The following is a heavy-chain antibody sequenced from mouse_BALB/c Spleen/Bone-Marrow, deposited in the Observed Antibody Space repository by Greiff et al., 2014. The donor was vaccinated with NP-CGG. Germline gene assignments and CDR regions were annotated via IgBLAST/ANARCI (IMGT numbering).Heavy chain of an antibody. CDR2: LNPSNGHT. CDR3: ARMITTRGFDY. J-gene: IGHJ2*01. V-gene: IGHV1S81*02. CDR1: GYTFTRYW. Sequence: QVQLKQSGAELLKPGTSVKLSCKASGYTFTRYWMRWVKQRPGQGLEWIGELNPSNGHTNYNGKFKNKATVTVDKSSSTAYMQLSSLTSEDSAVYYCARMITTRGFDYWGQGTTLTVSS. D-gene: IGHD2-4*01.